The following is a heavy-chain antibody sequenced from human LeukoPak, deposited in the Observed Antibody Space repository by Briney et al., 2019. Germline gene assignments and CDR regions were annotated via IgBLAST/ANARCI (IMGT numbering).Heavy chain of an antibody. V-gene: IGHV3-23*01. D-gene: IGHD3-9*01. CDR1: GFIFSSYS. J-gene: IGHJ4*02. CDR3: AKAGYDILTGYYGSFDY. Sequence: GGSLRLSCAASGFIFSSYSMNWVRQAPGKGLEWVSAISGSGGSTYYADSVKGRLTISRDNSKNTLYLQMNSLRAEDTAVYYCAKAGYDILTGYYGSFDYWGQGTLVTVSS. CDR2: ISGSGGST.